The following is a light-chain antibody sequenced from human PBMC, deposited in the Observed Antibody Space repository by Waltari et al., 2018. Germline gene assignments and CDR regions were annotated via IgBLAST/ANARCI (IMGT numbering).Light chain of an antibody. V-gene: IGLV2-14*03. Sequence: QSAMTQPAAVSESPGQSITISCTGTSSDVGAQNNVPCYHQHPGEAPKLMIYDVNKRPSGTSNRFSGSKSGNTASLSISGLQAEDEADYYCSSYTSTNTYVFGSGTKVTVL. J-gene: IGLJ1*01. CDR1: SSDVGAQNN. CDR2: DVN. CDR3: SSYTSTNTYV.